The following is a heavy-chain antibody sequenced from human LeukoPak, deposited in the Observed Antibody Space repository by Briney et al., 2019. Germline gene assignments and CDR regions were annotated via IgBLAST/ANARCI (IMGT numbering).Heavy chain of an antibody. CDR1: GFTFSSYG. CDR3: AMSWTINWADY. CDR2: ISYDGSNK. Sequence: GGSLRLSCAASGFTFSSYGMHWVRQAPGKGLEWVAVISYDGSNKYYADSVKGRFSISRDNSKNTLYLQMNSLRPEDTAVYYCAMSWTINWADYWGQGTLVIVSS. V-gene: IGHV3-30*03. D-gene: IGHD1-1*01. J-gene: IGHJ4*02.